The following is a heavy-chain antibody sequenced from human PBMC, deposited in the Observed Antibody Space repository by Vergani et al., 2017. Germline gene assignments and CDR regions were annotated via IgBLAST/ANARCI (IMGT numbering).Heavy chain of an antibody. CDR2: SYHIGST. D-gene: IGHD5-24*01. CDR1: GGSISSGGYS. J-gene: IGHJ4*02. CDR3: ARATGDGYNGGFDY. Sequence: QLQLQESGSGLVKPSQTLSLTCAVSGGSISSGGYSWSWIRQPPGKGLEWIGYSYHIGSTYYNPSLKSRVTISVDRSKNQFSLKLSSVTAADTAVYYCARATGDGYNGGFDYWGQGTLVTVSS. V-gene: IGHV4-30-2*01.